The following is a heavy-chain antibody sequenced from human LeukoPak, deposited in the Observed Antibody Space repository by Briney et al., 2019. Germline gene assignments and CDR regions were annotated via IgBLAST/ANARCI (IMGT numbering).Heavy chain of an antibody. CDR1: GGSISSGGYY. D-gene: IGHD6-19*01. J-gene: IGHJ5*02. V-gene: IGHV4-31*03. Sequence: SQTLSLTCTVSGGSISSGGYYWSWIRQHPGKGLEWIGYIYYSGSTYYNPSLKSRVTISVDTSKNQFSLKLSSVTAADTAVYYCARVTVGGPGSNWFDPWGQGTLVTVSS. CDR3: ARVTVGGPGSNWFDP. CDR2: IYYSGST.